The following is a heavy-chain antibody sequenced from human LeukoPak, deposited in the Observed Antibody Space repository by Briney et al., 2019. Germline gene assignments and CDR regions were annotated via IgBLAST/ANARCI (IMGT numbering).Heavy chain of an antibody. V-gene: IGHV3-21*01. CDR2: ISSSSSYI. D-gene: IGHD1-1*01. Sequence: GGSLRLSCAASGFTFSSYSMNWVRQAPGKGLEWVSSISSSSSYIYYADSVKGRFTIFRDNAKNSLYLQMNSLTAEDTALYFCARDRDPRHNYFDYWGQGTLVTVSS. CDR1: GFTFSSYS. J-gene: IGHJ4*02. CDR3: ARDRDPRHNYFDY.